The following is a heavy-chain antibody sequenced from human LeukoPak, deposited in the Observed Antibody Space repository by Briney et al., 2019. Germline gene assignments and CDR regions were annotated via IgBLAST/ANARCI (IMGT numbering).Heavy chain of an antibody. CDR2: ISSSSSTI. CDR1: GFTLSSYK. CDR3: ARDLVRIVGATRVY. Sequence: PGGSLRLSCAASGFTLSSYKMNWVRQAPGKGLEWVSYISSSSSTIYYADSVKGRFTISRDNAKNSLYLQMNSLRAEDTAGYSFARDLVRIVGATRVYWGQGTLVTVSS. D-gene: IGHD1-26*01. V-gene: IGHV3-48*01. J-gene: IGHJ4*02.